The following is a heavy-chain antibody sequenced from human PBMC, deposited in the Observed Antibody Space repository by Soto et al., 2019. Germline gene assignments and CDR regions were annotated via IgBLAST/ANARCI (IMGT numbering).Heavy chain of an antibody. CDR3: ARLRWELPDAFDI. J-gene: IGHJ3*02. CDR2: IYYSGST. D-gene: IGHD1-26*01. Sequence: QLQLQESGPGLVKPSETLSLTCTVSGGSISSSSYYWGWIRQPPGKGLEWIGSIYYSGSTYYNPSPTSRVTIPVDTSKNQFPLKLSSVTAADTAVYYCARLRWELPDAFDIWGQGTMVTVSS. CDR1: GGSISSSSYY. V-gene: IGHV4-39*01.